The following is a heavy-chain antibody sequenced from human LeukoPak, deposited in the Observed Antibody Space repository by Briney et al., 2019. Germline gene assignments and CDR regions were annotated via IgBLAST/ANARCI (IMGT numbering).Heavy chain of an antibody. CDR3: AREPGRYYCDSSGLTT. Sequence: GGSLRLSCAASGFTFSSYGMSWVRQAPGKGLEWVSAISGSGGSTYYADSVKGRFTISRDNSKNTPYLQMGSLRAEDMAVYYCAREPGRYYCDSSGLTTWGQGTLVTVSS. V-gene: IGHV3-23*01. D-gene: IGHD3-22*01. J-gene: IGHJ5*02. CDR2: ISGSGGST. CDR1: GFTFSSYG.